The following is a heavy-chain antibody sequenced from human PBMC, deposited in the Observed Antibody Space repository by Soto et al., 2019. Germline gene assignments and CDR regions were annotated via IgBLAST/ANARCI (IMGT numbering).Heavy chain of an antibody. CDR2: ISGSGGST. V-gene: IGHV3-23*01. CDR3: AKDRPGGSGSYYSVPYFDY. J-gene: IGHJ4*02. D-gene: IGHD3-10*01. Sequence: LRLSCEASGFTFRSYAMSWVRQAPGKGLEWVSAISGSGGSTYYADSVKGRFTISRDNSKNTLYLQMNSLRAEDTAVYYCAKDRPGGSGSYYSVPYFDYWGQGTLVTVSS. CDR1: GFTFRSYA.